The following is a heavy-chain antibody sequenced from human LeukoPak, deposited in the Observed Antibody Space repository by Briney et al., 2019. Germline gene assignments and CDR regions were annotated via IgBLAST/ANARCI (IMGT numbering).Heavy chain of an antibody. J-gene: IGHJ4*02. CDR1: GYTFTGYY. V-gene: IGHV1-2*02. D-gene: IGHD2-2*01. CDR3: ASFWGYCSSTSCSDFDY. Sequence: GASVTVSCKASGYTFTGYYMHWVRQAPGQGLEWMGWINPNSGGTNYAQQFQGRVTMTRDTSISTAYMELSRLRSDDTAVYYCASFWGYCSSTSCSDFDYWGQGTLVTVSS. CDR2: INPNSGGT.